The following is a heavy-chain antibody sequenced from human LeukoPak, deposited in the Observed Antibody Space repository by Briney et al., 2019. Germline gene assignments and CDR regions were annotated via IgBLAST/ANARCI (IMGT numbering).Heavy chain of an antibody. J-gene: IGHJ5*02. Sequence: SETLSLTCTVSGGSISSSSYYWGWIRQPPGKGLEWIGSIYYSGSTYYNPSLKSRVTISVDTSKNQFSLKLSSVTAADTAVYYCARGYYDFWSGYSPFWFDPWGQGTLVTVSS. CDR1: GGSISSSSYY. CDR3: ARGYYDFWSGYSPFWFDP. D-gene: IGHD3-3*01. V-gene: IGHV4-39*07. CDR2: IYYSGST.